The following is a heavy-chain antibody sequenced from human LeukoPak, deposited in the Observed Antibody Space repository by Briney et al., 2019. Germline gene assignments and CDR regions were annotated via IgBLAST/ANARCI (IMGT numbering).Heavy chain of an antibody. D-gene: IGHD6-13*01. CDR3: ARDNGEQQLDY. CDR1: GGTFSSYA. V-gene: IGHV1-69*04. J-gene: IGHJ4*02. CDR2: IIPILGVA. Sequence: SVKVSCKASGGTFSSYAISWVRQAPGQGLEWMGRIIPILGVANYAQKFQGRVTITADKSTSTAYMELSSLRSEDTAVYYCARDNGEQQLDYWGQGTLVTVSS.